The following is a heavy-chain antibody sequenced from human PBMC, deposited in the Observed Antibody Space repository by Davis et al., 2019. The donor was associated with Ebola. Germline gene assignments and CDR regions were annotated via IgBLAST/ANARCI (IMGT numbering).Heavy chain of an antibody. J-gene: IGHJ5*02. CDR2: IYYSGST. CDR3: ARTSPGGRFDP. Sequence: SETLSLTCTVSGGSISSYYWSWIRQPPGKGLEWIGYIYYSGSTNYNPSLKSRVTISVDTSKNQFSLKLSSVTAADTAVYYCARTSPGGRFDPWGQGTLVTVSS. D-gene: IGHD3-10*01. V-gene: IGHV4-59*01. CDR1: GGSISSYY.